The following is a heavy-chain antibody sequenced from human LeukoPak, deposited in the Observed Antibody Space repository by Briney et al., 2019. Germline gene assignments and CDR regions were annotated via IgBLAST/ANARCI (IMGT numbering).Heavy chain of an antibody. D-gene: IGHD2-15*01. V-gene: IGHV1-18*01. CDR1: GYTFTSYG. CDR2: ISAYNGNT. Sequence: ASVKVSCKASGYTFTSYGISWVRQAPGQGLEWMGWISAYNGNTGYAQKLQGRVTMTRNTSISTAYMELSSLRSEDTAVYYCARVGGWYCSGGSCYAVSDYYMDVWGKGTTVTISS. CDR3: ARVGGWYCSGGSCYAVSDYYMDV. J-gene: IGHJ6*03.